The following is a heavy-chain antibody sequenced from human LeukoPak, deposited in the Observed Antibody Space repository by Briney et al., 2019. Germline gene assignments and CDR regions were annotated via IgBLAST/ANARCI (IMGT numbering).Heavy chain of an antibody. CDR3: AKEAVRSSIAVAGTRYFQH. V-gene: IGHV3-23*01. J-gene: IGHJ1*01. CDR2: ISGSDGIT. D-gene: IGHD6-13*01. Sequence: GGSLRLSCAASGFMFSGYAMSWVRQAPGKGLEWVSTISGSDGITDYADSVKGRFTISRDNSKNTLSLQMSSLRAEDTAVYYCAKEAVRSSIAVAGTRYFQHWGQGTLVTVSS. CDR1: GFMFSGYA.